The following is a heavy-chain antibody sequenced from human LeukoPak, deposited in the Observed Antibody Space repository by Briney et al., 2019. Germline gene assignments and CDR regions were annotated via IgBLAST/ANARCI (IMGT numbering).Heavy chain of an antibody. D-gene: IGHD2-15*01. CDR2: INAGNVNT. CDR1: GYTFIRNT. CDR3: ARQASSGSGIDY. V-gene: IGHV1-3*01. Sequence: ASVKVSCKASGYTFIRNTIHWVRQAPGQRLEWMGWINAGNVNTKYSQKLQDRVSITRDTAASAAYMELSSLRSEDTAVYYCARQASSGSGIDYWGQGTLVTVSS. J-gene: IGHJ4*02.